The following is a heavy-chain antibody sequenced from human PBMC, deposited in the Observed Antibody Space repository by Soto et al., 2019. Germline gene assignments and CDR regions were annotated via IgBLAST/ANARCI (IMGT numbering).Heavy chain of an antibody. CDR2: IKSKTDGGTI. J-gene: IGHJ4*02. D-gene: IGHD5-12*01. Sequence: GGSLRLSCAASGFTFSNAWMNWVRQAPGKGLEWVGLIKSKTDGGTIDYPAPVKGRFIISRDDSRNTLYLQMYSLKTEDTAVYYCTTAHPRGPDYWGQGTLVTVSS. CDR1: GFTFSNAW. CDR3: TTAHPRGPDY. V-gene: IGHV3-15*01.